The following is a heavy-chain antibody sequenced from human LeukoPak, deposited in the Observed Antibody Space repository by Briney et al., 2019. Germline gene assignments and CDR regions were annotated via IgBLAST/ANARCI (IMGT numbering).Heavy chain of an antibody. J-gene: IGHJ6*03. CDR1: GGSISSSSYY. D-gene: IGHD4/OR15-4a*01. Sequence: PSETLSLTCTVSGGSISSSSYYWGWIRQPPGKGLEWIGSIYYSGSTYYNPSLKSRVTISVDTSKNQFSLKLSSVTAADTAVYYCTSNAPLYYYMDVWGKGTTVTVSS. CDR3: TSNAPLYYYMDV. V-gene: IGHV4-39*07. CDR2: IYYSGST.